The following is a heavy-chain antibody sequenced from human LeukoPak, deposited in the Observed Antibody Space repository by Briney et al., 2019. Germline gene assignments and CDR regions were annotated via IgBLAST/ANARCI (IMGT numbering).Heavy chain of an antibody. Sequence: GGSLRLSCAASGFTFSTYNMNWVRQAPGKGLEWVSSISGSSSYIYYADSVKGRFSISRDNSKNTLYLQMNSLRVEDTAVYYCARGRYNYYYYMDVWGKGTTVTISS. CDR2: ISGSSSYI. CDR1: GFTFSTYN. V-gene: IGHV3-21*04. J-gene: IGHJ6*03. CDR3: ARGRYNYYYYMDV. D-gene: IGHD2-2*02.